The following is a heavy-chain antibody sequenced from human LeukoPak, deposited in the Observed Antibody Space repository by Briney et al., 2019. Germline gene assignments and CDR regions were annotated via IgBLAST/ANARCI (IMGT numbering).Heavy chain of an antibody. D-gene: IGHD2-2*01. CDR3: ARGDRSSTSCYWH. CDR2: INHSGST. CDR1: GGSFSGYY. Sequence: SETLSLTCAVYGGSFSGYYWSWIRQPPGKGLEWIGEINHSGSTNYNPSLKSRVTISVDTSKNQFSLKLSSVTAADTAVYYCARGDRSSTSCYWHWGQGTLVTVSS. V-gene: IGHV4-34*01. J-gene: IGHJ1*01.